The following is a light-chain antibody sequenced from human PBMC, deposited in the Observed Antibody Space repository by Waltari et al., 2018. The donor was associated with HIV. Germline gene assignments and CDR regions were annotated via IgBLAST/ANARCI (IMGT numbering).Light chain of an antibody. CDR1: SSDVGGYDS. Sequence: QSALTQPRSVSGSPGQSVTISCTGTSSDVGGYDSVSWYHQHPAKDPKVIIADVSRRPSGVPDRFSASKSGNTASLTISGLQAADEADYFCCSYASNYILSFGGGTKLTVL. J-gene: IGLJ2*01. CDR2: DVS. V-gene: IGLV2-11*01. CDR3: CSYASNYILS.